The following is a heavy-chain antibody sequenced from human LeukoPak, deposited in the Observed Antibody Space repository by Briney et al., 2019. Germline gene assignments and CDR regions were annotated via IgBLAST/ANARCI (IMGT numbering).Heavy chain of an antibody. J-gene: IGHJ3*02. CDR1: GGTLSDYA. D-gene: IGHD3-22*01. V-gene: IGHV1-69*05. CDR2: FIPIFHTA. Sequence: SVRVSCKTSGGTLSDYAISWVRQAPGQGLEWMGRFIPIFHTANYAQKFQGRVTITTDESTNTAYMELSSLRAEDTAVYYCARDIPGSSGYFNDAFDIWGQGTMVTVSS. CDR3: ARDIPGSSGYFNDAFDI.